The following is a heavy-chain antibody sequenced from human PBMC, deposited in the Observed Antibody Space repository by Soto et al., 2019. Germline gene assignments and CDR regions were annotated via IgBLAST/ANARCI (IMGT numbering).Heavy chain of an antibody. V-gene: IGHV4-59*01. CDR2: IYSSGTT. CDR3: ARRALTTQGLFHY. CDR1: GGSISGYY. Sequence: SETLSLTCTVSGGSISGYYWNWIRQPPGKGLEWIGYIYSSGTTNYNPSLKSRVTISVDTSKNQLSLKLSSMTAADTAVYFCARRALTTQGLFHYWXQGTLVTVS. J-gene: IGHJ4*02. D-gene: IGHD1-1*01.